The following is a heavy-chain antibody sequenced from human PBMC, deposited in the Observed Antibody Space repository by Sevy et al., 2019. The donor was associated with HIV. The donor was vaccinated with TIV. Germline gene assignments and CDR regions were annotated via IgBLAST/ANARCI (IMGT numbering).Heavy chain of an antibody. CDR1: GFTFSSYA. Sequence: GGSLRLSCSASGFTFSSYAMHWVRQAPGKGLEYVSAISSNGGSTYYADSVKGRFTISRDNSKNTLYLQMSSLRAEDTAVYYCVKDWDYGDYEPAMGYFDYWGQGTLVTVSS. CDR3: VKDWDYGDYEPAMGYFDY. D-gene: IGHD4-17*01. CDR2: ISSNGGST. J-gene: IGHJ4*02. V-gene: IGHV3-64D*06.